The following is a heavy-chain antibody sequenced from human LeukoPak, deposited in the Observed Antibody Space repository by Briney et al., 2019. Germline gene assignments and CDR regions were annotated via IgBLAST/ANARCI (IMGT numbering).Heavy chain of an antibody. V-gene: IGHV3-30*01. Sequence: GGSLRLSCAASGFTFSSYPLHWIRQAPGKGLEWVAVTSSDDRNEDYGDSVKGRFTVSRDISEKTVYLQMNSLTTEDTAVYYCAMDYYDINGYSRGWDYWGRGTLVIVSS. CDR1: GFTFSSYP. CDR3: AMDYYDINGYSRGWDY. CDR2: TSSDDRNE. J-gene: IGHJ4*02. D-gene: IGHD3-16*01.